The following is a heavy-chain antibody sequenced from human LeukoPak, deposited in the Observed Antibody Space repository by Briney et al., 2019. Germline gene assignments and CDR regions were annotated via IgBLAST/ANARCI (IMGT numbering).Heavy chain of an antibody. CDR1: GESLNYYY. CDR2: VFDGKTT. D-gene: IGHD5-24*01. CDR3: ASGAWATRLHS. Sequence: ASDTLSLTCAVYGESLNYYYWSWIRQSPEKGLEWIGEVFDGKTTNYNPSLKSRVTISAVTSSNQSSLNLKSVTAADTAVYYCASGAWATRLHSWAQGTLVIVSS. V-gene: IGHV4-34*12. J-gene: IGHJ4*02.